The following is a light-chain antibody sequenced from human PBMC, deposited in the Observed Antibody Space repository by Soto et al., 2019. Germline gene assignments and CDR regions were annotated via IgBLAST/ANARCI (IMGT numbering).Light chain of an antibody. CDR1: QSIVTY. CDR2: RSS. Sequence: DIQMTQSPSSLSASVGDRVTITCRASQSIVTYLNWYQQKPGKAPRLLIFRSSALQSGVPSRFSGSGSGTEFTLTINSLQPEDCATYFCQQTFSPYVSFGGGSKVEI. V-gene: IGKV1-39*01. CDR3: QQTFSPYVS. J-gene: IGKJ4*01.